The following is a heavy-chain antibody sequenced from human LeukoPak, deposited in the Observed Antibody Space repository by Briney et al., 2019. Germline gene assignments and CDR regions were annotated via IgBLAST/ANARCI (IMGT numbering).Heavy chain of an antibody. CDR2: INTDGSNT. CDR3: ARTASQFWAFDI. J-gene: IGHJ3*02. CDR1: GFTFSSYW. Sequence: PGGSLRLSCAASGFTFSSYWMHWVRQAPGKGLVWVSHINTDGSNTRYADSVKGRFTISRDNAKNTLYLQMNSLRAEDTAVYYCARTASQFWAFDIWGQGTMVTVSS. V-gene: IGHV3-74*01. D-gene: IGHD3-3*01.